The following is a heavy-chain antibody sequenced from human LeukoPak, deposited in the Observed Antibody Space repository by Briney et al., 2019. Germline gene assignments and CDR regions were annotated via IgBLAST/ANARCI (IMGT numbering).Heavy chain of an antibody. CDR1: GYTFTSYA. Sequence: GASVVVSCKASGYTFTSYAMHWVRQAPGQRLEWMGWISAGNGNTKYSQKFQGRVTITRDTSASTAYMELSSLRSEDTAVYYCARVVRAGLDYWGQGTLVTVSS. V-gene: IGHV1-3*01. J-gene: IGHJ4*02. CDR2: ISAGNGNT. CDR3: ARVVRAGLDY.